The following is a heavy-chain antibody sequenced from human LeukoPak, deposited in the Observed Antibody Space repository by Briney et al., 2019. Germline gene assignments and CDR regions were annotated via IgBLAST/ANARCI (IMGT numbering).Heavy chain of an antibody. Sequence: GGSLRLSCAASGFTFSSYAMSWVRQAPGKGLEWVSAISGSGGSTYYADSVKGRFTISRDNSKNTLYLQMNSLRAEDTAVYYCANNPLGDSSGYYYSGGFDYWAREPWSPSPQ. CDR3: ANNPLGDSSGYYYSGGFDY. D-gene: IGHD3-22*01. V-gene: IGHV3-23*01. CDR1: GFTFSSYA. CDR2: ISGSGGST. J-gene: IGHJ4*02.